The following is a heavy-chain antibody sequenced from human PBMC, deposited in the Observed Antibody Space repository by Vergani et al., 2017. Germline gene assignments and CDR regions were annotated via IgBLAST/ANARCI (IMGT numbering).Heavy chain of an antibody. Sequence: QVQLVQSGAEVKTPGSSVKVSCKASGGTFSSYAISWVRQAPGQGLEWMGGIIPIFGTANYAQKFQGRVTITADESTSTAYMELSSLRSEDTAVYYCARDRRAADSHPDAFDIWGQGTMVTVSS. CDR2: IIPIFGTA. V-gene: IGHV1-69*01. CDR3: ARDRRAADSHPDAFDI. J-gene: IGHJ3*02. CDR1: GGTFSSYA. D-gene: IGHD6-13*01.